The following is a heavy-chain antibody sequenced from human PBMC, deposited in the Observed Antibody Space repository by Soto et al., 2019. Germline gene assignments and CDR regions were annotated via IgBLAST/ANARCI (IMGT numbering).Heavy chain of an antibody. D-gene: IGHD6-13*01. J-gene: IGHJ4*02. CDR3: ARGSSRWDY. Sequence: SETLPLTCTVSGSCISSFYWSWIRQPAGKGLEWIGRIYSGGRNNYNPSLKSRVTMSVDTSKNQFSLRLSSVTAADTAMYYRARGSSRWDYWGQGTLVTVSS. CDR2: IYSGGRN. V-gene: IGHV4-4*07. CDR1: GSCISSFY.